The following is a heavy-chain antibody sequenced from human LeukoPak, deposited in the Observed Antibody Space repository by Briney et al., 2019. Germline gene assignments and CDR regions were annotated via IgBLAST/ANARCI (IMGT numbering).Heavy chain of an antibody. J-gene: IGHJ6*02. V-gene: IGHV3-30-3*01. CDR3: ARERYDFWSYYGMDV. CDR2: ISYDGSNK. Sequence: GGSLRLSCAASGFTFSSYAMPWVRQAPGKGPEWVAVISYDGSNKYYADSVKGRFTISRDNSKNTLYLQMNSLRAEDTAVYYCARERYDFWSYYGMDVWGQGTTVTVSS. CDR1: GFTFSSYA. D-gene: IGHD3-3*01.